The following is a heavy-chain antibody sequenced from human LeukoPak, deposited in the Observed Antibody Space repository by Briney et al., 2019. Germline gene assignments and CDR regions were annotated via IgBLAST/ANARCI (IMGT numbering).Heavy chain of an antibody. V-gene: IGHV3-74*01. J-gene: IGHJ6*02. CDR1: GFTISNYW. CDR2: INSDGRAT. Sequence: GGSLRLSCAASGFTISNYWILWVRQAPGKGLVWVSRINSDGRATNYADSVKGRFTISRDNSKNTLYLQMNSLRVEDTAVYYCARDFLGMDVWGQGTTVTVSS. CDR3: ARDFLGMDV.